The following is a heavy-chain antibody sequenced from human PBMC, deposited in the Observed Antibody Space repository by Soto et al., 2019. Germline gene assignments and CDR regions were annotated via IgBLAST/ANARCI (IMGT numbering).Heavy chain of an antibody. V-gene: IGHV3-30*18. D-gene: IGHD2-21*01. CDR2: ISYDGSNK. J-gene: IGHJ6*02. Sequence: SLRLSCAASGFTFSSYGMHWVRQAPGKGLEWVAVISYDGSNKYYADSAKGRFTISRDNSKNTLYLQMNSLRAEDTAVYYCAKVLPSILSYYYYGMDVWGQGTTVTVSS. CDR3: AKVLPSILSYYYYGMDV. CDR1: GFTFSSYG.